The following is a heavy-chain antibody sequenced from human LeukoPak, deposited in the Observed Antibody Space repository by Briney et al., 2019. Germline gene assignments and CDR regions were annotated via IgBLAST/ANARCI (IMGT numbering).Heavy chain of an antibody. V-gene: IGHV5-51*01. CDR1: GYSFTSYW. Sequence: GESLKISCKGSGYSFTSYWIGWVRQMPGKGLEWMGIIYPGDSGTRYSPSFQGQVTISADKSISTAYLQWSSLKASDTAMYYCARVRWERYQLLPYGMDVWGKGTTVTVSS. D-gene: IGHD2-2*01. J-gene: IGHJ6*04. CDR3: ARVRWERYQLLPYGMDV. CDR2: IYPGDSGT.